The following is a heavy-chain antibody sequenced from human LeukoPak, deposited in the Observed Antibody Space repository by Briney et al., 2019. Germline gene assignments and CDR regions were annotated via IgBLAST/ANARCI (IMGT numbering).Heavy chain of an antibody. CDR2: MYYSGIT. CDR1: GDSISGFY. J-gene: IGHJ4*02. Sequence: PSETLSLTCTVSGDSISGFYWNWIRQPPGKGLEWIGYMYYSGITNYNPSLKSRVTISVDTSKNQFSLKLSSVTAGDTAVYYCGRNLHNWGAGFDYWGQGTLVTVSS. V-gene: IGHV4-59*08. CDR3: GRNLHNWGAGFDY. D-gene: IGHD1-1*01.